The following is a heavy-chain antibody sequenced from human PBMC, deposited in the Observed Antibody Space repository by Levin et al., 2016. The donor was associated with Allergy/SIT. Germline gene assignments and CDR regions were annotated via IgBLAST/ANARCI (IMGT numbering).Heavy chain of an antibody. CDR1: GFTFSSYE. J-gene: IGHJ6*02. CDR3: ARGGIAAAGIPGSYYYYGMDV. CDR2: ISSSGSTI. Sequence: GGSLRLSCAASGFTFSSYEMNWVRQAPGKGLEWVSYISSSGSTIYYADSVKGRFTISRDNAKNSLYLQMNSLRAEDTAVYYCARGGIAAAGIPGSYYYYGMDVWGQGTTVTVSS. V-gene: IGHV3-48*03. D-gene: IGHD6-13*01.